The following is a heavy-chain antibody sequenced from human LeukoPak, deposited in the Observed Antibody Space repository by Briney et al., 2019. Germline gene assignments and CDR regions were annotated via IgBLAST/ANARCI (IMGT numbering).Heavy chain of an antibody. Sequence: GESLKISCKGSGYSFTSYWIGWVRQMPGKGLEWMGIIYPGDSDTRDSPSFQGQVTISADKSISTSYLQWSSLKASDTAMYYCARGYSYGYGSYYYGMDVWGQGTTVTVSS. D-gene: IGHD5-18*01. CDR2: IYPGDSDT. V-gene: IGHV5-51*01. CDR3: ARGYSYGYGSYYYGMDV. CDR1: GYSFTSYW. J-gene: IGHJ6*02.